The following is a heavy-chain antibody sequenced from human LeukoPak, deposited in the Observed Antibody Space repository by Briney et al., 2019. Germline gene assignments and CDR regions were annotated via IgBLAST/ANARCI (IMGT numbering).Heavy chain of an antibody. CDR3: ARASRGITIFGVVIRGNDAFDI. Sequence: PSETLSLTCTVSGGSISSGGYYWSWIRQPPGKGLEWIGYIYHSGSTYYNPSLKSRVTISVDRSKNQFSLKLSSVTAADTAVYYCARASRGITIFGVVIRGNDAFDIWGQGTMVTVSS. V-gene: IGHV4-30-2*01. CDR2: IYHSGST. J-gene: IGHJ3*02. D-gene: IGHD3-3*01. CDR1: GGSISSGGYY.